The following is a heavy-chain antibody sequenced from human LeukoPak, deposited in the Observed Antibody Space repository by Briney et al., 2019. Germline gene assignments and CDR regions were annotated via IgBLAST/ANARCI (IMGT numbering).Heavy chain of an antibody. V-gene: IGHV1-3*04. CDR1: GYTFTSYA. CDR3: ARNTETAIPLPYYFDY. D-gene: IGHD2-21*02. Sequence: GASVKVSCKASGYTFTSYAMHWVRQAPGQRLECMGWINTGDGNTKYSQKFQGRVTITRDTSASTAYMDLSGLRSEDTAVYYCARNTETAIPLPYYFDYWGQGTLVTVPS. J-gene: IGHJ4*02. CDR2: INTGDGNT.